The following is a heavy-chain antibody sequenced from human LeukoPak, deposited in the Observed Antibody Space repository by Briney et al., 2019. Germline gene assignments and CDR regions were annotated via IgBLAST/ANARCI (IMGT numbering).Heavy chain of an antibody. V-gene: IGHV3-49*04. CDR1: GFTFGDYA. Sequence: GGSLRLSCTASGFTFGDYAVKWVRQARGQGLEWVGLIRSKTYGVPAVYAASVQGRFSVSSDDSTSFAFLQMARLNTDVTAVYYSCRGRTEVNAKYYCDYWGQGILVTVSS. J-gene: IGHJ4*02. CDR2: IRSKTYGVPA. CDR3: CRGRTEVNAKYYCDY. D-gene: IGHD4-23*01.